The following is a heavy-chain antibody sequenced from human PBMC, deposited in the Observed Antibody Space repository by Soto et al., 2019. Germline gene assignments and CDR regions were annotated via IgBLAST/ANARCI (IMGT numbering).Heavy chain of an antibody. CDR2: ISGSGGST. J-gene: IGHJ4*02. CDR3: AKDPTYDYDFWSGYPDTSYFDY. V-gene: IGHV3-23*01. Sequence: EVQLLASGGGLVQPGGSLRLSCAASGFTFSSYAMSWVRQAPGKGLEWVSAISGSGGSTYYADSVKGRFTISRDNSKNTLYLQMNSLRAEDTAVYYCAKDPTYDYDFWSGYPDTSYFDYWGQGTLVTVSS. CDR1: GFTFSSYA. D-gene: IGHD3-3*01.